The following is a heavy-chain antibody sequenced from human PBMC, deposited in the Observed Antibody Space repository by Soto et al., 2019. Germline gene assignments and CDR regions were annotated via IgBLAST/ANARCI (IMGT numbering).Heavy chain of an antibody. D-gene: IGHD3-22*01. Sequence: AGSLRPSCAASGCPFCSYAVTWVRKNPGKGLEWVSAISGSGGSTYYADSVKGRFTISRDNSKNTLYLQMNSLRAEDTAVYYCAKDPGNYYDSSGWSYYFDFWGQGTLVTVSS. J-gene: IGHJ4*02. CDR3: AKDPGNYYDSSGWSYYFDF. CDR1: GCPFCSYA. V-gene: IGHV3-23*01. CDR2: ISGSGGST.